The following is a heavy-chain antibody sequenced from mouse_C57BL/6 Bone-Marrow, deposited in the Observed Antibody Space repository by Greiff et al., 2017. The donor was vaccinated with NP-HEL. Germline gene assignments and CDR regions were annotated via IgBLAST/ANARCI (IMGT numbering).Heavy chain of an antibody. J-gene: IGHJ3*01. CDR1: GYTFTDYY. D-gene: IGHD2-2*01. CDR2: INPYNGGT. CDR3: ARRGYY. V-gene: IGHV1-19*01. Sequence: EVMLVESGPVLVKPGASVKMSCKASGYTFTDYYMNWVKQSHGKSLEWIGVINPYNGGTSYNQKFKGKATLTVDKSSSTAYMELNSLTSEDSAVYYCARRGYYWGQGTLVTVSA.